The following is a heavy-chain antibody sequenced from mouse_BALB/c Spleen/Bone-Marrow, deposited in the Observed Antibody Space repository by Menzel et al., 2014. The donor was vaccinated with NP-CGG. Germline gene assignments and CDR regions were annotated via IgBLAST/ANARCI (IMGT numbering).Heavy chain of an antibody. J-gene: IGHJ4*01. D-gene: IGHD1-2*01. V-gene: IGHV5-17*02. Sequence: EVKLMESGGGLVQPGGSWKLSCAASGFTFSSFGMHWVRQAPEKGLEWVAYISGGSSTIYYADTVKGRFTISRDNPKNTLFLQMTSLRSEDTAMYYCARGVYGYVKYAMDYWGQGTSVTVSS. CDR2: ISGGSSTI. CDR1: GFTFSSFG. CDR3: ARGVYGYVKYAMDY.